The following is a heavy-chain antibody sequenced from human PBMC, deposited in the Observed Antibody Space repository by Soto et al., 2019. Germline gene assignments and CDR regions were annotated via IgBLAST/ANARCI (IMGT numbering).Heavy chain of an antibody. CDR3: ASLWNFFDF. D-gene: IGHD2-21*01. CDR1: GASISSYY. V-gene: IGHV4-59*01. Sequence: SETLSLTCTVSGASISSYYWSWIRQPPGKGLEWIGYMYFNESPKYNPSLKSRVTMSVDTSKNQFFLKLSSVTAADTAVYYCASLWNFFDFWGQGALVTVS. J-gene: IGHJ4*02. CDR2: MYFNESP.